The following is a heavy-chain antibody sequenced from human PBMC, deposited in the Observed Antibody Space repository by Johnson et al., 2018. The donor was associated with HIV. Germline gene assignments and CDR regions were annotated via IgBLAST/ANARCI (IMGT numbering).Heavy chain of an antibody. V-gene: IGHV3-9*01. CDR3: ARDPDVTPGAFDI. J-gene: IGHJ3*02. D-gene: IGHD2-15*01. Sequence: EVQLVESGGGLVQPGRSLRLSCAASGFTFDDYAMHWVRQAPGKGLEWVSGISWNSGSIGYADSVKGRFTISRDNAKNSLYLQMNSLRAEDTAVYYCARDPDVTPGAFDIWGQGTMVTVSS. CDR1: GFTFDDYA. CDR2: ISWNSGSI.